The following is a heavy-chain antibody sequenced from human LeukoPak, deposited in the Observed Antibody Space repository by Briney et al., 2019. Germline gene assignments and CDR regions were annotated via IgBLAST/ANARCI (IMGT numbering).Heavy chain of an antibody. V-gene: IGHV3-74*01. Sequence: PGGSLRLSCAASGFTFSGYWMHWVRHVPEKGLVLVSRIDNGGSGTTYADSVKGRFTVSRDNAKNTLYLQMHSLTAEDTAVYHCARGPYSSSTGWFDTWGQGALVTVSS. CDR1: GFTFSGYW. CDR3: ARGPYSSSTGWFDT. D-gene: IGHD6-6*01. CDR2: IDNGGSGT. J-gene: IGHJ5*02.